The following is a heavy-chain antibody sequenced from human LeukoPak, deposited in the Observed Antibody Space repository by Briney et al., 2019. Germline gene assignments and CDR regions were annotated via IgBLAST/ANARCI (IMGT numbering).Heavy chain of an antibody. V-gene: IGHV1-24*01. CDR3: ATEPSDYGESRYY. CDR2: FDPEDGET. J-gene: IGHJ4*02. CDR1: GYTLTELS. Sequence: ASVKLSCKVSGYTLTELSMHWVRQAPGKGLGWMGGFDPEDGETIYAKKFQGRVTMTEDTSTDTAYMDLSSLRSEDTAVYYCATEPSDYGESRYYYGQGTVNTVSS. D-gene: IGHD4-17*01.